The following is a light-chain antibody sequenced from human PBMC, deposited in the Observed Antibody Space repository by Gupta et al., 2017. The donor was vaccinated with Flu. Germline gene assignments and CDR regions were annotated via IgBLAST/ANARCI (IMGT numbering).Light chain of an antibody. Sequence: EAVLTQSPGTLSLSPGERATLSCRASQSINNYIAWYQQKPGQAPRLLIYDASNRAAGTPPRFSGSGSGTDFALTISGLEPEDSAIYYCHQRSNWQMFGQGTKVEIK. CDR1: QSINNY. CDR3: HQRSNWQM. J-gene: IGKJ1*01. CDR2: DAS. V-gene: IGKV3-11*01.